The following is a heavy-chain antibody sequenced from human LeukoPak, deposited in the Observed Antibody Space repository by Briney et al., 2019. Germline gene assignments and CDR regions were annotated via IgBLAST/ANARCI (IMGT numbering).Heavy chain of an antibody. D-gene: IGHD6-13*01. J-gene: IGHJ4*02. CDR2: INSNSGGT. Sequence: ASVKVSCKASGGTFTAYYMHWVRQAPGQGLEWMGWINSNSGGTNYAQKFQGRVTMTRDTSISTAYMELSRLRSDDTAVYYCASGGVTAAGAFDYWGQGTLVTVSS. CDR3: ASGGVTAAGAFDY. V-gene: IGHV1-2*02. CDR1: GGTFTAYY.